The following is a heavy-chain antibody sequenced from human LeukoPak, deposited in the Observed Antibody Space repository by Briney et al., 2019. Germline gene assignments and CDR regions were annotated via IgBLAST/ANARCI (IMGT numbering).Heavy chain of an antibody. J-gene: IGHJ4*02. CDR3: AKLELPPLVVPAAKPSYYFDY. CDR1: GFTFSSYA. CDR2: ISGSGGST. Sequence: GGSLRLSCAASGFTFSSYAMSWVRQAPGKGLEWVSAISGSGGSTYYADSVKGRFTISRDNSKNTLYLQMNSLRAEDTAVYYCAKLELPPLVVPAAKPSYYFDYWGQGTLVTVSS. V-gene: IGHV3-23*01. D-gene: IGHD2-2*01.